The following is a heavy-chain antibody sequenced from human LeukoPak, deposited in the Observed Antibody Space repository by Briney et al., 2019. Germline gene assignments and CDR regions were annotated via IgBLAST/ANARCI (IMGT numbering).Heavy chain of an antibody. D-gene: IGHD5-24*01. V-gene: IGHV3-53*01. CDR1: GFTVSSNY. Sequence: GGSLRLSCAASGFTVSSNYMSWVRQAPGKGLEWVSVIYSGGSTYYADSVKGRFTISRDNSKNTLYLQMNSLRAEDTAVYYCARGVDVEMATIGYYYYYMDVWGKGTTVTVSS. CDR3: ARGVDVEMATIGYYYYYMDV. CDR2: IYSGGST. J-gene: IGHJ6*03.